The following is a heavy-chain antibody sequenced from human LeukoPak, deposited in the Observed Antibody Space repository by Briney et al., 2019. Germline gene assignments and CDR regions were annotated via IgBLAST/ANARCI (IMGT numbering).Heavy chain of an antibody. CDR3: ARHLKGYSSSKSYYYYMDV. Sequence: GASVKVPCKASGYTFTSYDINWVRQAPGQGLEWMGWMNPNNGNTGYAQKFQGRVTMTRNTSTSTAYMELSSLRSEDTAVYYCARHLKGYSSSKSYYYYMDVWGKGTTVTVSS. CDR1: GYTFTSYD. V-gene: IGHV1-8*01. CDR2: MNPNNGNT. J-gene: IGHJ6*03. D-gene: IGHD6-6*01.